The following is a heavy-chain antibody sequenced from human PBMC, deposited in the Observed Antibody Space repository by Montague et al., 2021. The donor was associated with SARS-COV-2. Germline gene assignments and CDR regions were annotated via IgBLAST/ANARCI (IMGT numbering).Heavy chain of an antibody. Sequence: SLRLSCAASGFTFSNYWMNWVRQAPGKGLEWVAHIKYDESAKSYVDSVKGRFTISRDNAKNSLYLQMNGLRVEDTAVYYCARGGFYCFDSWGQGTLVTVSS. J-gene: IGHJ4*02. D-gene: IGHD5-12*01. CDR3: ARGGFYCFDS. CDR1: GFTFSNYW. CDR2: IKYDESAK. V-gene: IGHV3-7*01.